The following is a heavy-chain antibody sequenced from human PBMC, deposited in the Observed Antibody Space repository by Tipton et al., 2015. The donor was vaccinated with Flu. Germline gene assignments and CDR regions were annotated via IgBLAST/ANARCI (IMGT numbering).Heavy chain of an antibody. V-gene: IGHV4-39*01. Sequence: TLSLTCTVSGGSISSSSYYWGWIRQPPGKGLEWIGSIYYSGSTYYNPSLKSRVTISVDTSKNQFSLKLSSVTAADTAVYYCARLRYDFWSRGTFDIWGQGTMVTVSS. CDR2: IYYSGST. CDR1: GGSISSSSYY. CDR3: ARLRYDFWSRGTFDI. J-gene: IGHJ3*02. D-gene: IGHD3-3*01.